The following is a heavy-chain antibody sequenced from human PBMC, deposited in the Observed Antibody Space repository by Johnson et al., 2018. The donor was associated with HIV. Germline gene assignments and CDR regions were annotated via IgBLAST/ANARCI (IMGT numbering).Heavy chain of an antibody. CDR2: LSYDGSTK. V-gene: IGHV3-30*04. J-gene: IGHJ3*02. Sequence: QVQLVESGGGVVQPGRSLGLSCAASGFSFSSYAMHWVRQAPGKGLEWVASLSYDGSTKDYADSVKGRFTISRDISKNLLYVQMNSLRTEDTAVHYCAGVYYYDNNDGFGICGQGSTVTVSS. CDR1: GFSFSSYA. CDR3: AGVYYYDNNDGFGI. D-gene: IGHD3-22*01.